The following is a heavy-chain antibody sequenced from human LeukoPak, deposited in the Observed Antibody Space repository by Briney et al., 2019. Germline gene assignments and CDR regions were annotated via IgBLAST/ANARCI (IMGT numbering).Heavy chain of an antibody. Sequence: SETLSLTCAVYGGSFSGYYWSWIRQPPGKGLEWIGEINHSGSTDYNPSLKSRVTISVDTSKNQFSLKLSSVTAADTAVYYCARDLYGGTSATFDYWGQGTLVTVSS. CDR2: INHSGST. CDR1: GGSFSGYY. J-gene: IGHJ4*02. V-gene: IGHV4-34*01. D-gene: IGHD4-23*01. CDR3: ARDLYGGTSATFDY.